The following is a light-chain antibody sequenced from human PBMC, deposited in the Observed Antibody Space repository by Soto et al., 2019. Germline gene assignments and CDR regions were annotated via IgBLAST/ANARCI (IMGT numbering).Light chain of an antibody. J-gene: IGLJ2*01. V-gene: IGLV1-44*01. CDR1: SSNIGSNT. CDR3: AAWDDSLTGSAV. CDR2: SNN. Sequence: QPVLTQPPSASGTPGQRVTISCSGSSSNIGSNTVNWYQQLPGTAPKLLIYSNNQRPSGVPDRFSGSKSGTSASLAISGLQSEDEADYYCAAWDDSLTGSAVFGGGTKVTVL.